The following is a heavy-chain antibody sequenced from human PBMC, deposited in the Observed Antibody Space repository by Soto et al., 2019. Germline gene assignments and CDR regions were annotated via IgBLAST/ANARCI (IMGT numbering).Heavy chain of an antibody. CDR2: ISWNSGSI. Sequence: LRLSCAASGFTFDDYAMHWVRPATGKGLEWVSGISWNSGSIGYADSVKGRFTISRDNAKNSLYLQMNSLRAEDTALYYCAKDISGGYGSGWYKRWGQGTLVTVSS. CDR1: GFTFDDYA. J-gene: IGHJ4*02. V-gene: IGHV3-9*01. CDR3: AKDISGGYGSGWYKR. D-gene: IGHD6-19*01.